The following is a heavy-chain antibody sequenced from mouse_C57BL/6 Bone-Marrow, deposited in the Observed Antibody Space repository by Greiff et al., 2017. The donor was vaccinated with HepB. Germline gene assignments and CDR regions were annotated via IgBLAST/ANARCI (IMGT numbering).Heavy chain of an antibody. J-gene: IGHJ1*03. V-gene: IGHV1-26*01. CDR1: GYTFTDYY. CDR2: INPNNGGT. Sequence: VQLQQSGPELVKPGASVKISCKASGYTFTDYYMNWVKQSHGKSLEWIGDINPNNGGTSYNQKFKGKATLTVDKSSSTAYMELRSLTSEDSAVYYCARAWDWYFDVWGTGTTVTVSS. CDR3: ARAWDWYFDV.